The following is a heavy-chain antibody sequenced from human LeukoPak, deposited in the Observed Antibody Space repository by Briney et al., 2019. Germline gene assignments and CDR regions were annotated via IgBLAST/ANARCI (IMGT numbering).Heavy chain of an antibody. Sequence: GGSLRLSCAASGFTFSSYSMNWVRQAPGKGLEWVSSISSSSSYIHYADSVKGRFTISRDNAKNSLYLQMNSLRAEDTAVYYCARGRSIAAAGISLDYWGQGTLVTVSS. D-gene: IGHD6-13*01. V-gene: IGHV3-21*01. CDR2: ISSSSSYI. CDR1: GFTFSSYS. J-gene: IGHJ4*02. CDR3: ARGRSIAAAGISLDY.